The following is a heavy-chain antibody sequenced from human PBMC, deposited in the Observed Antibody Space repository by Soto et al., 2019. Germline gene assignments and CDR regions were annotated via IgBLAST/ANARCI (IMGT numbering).Heavy chain of an antibody. CDR2: ISYDGGNK. CDR1: GFTFSSYA. V-gene: IGHV3-30-3*01. CDR3: ARGIAAAGNIWFDP. D-gene: IGHD6-13*01. Sequence: PGGSLRLSCAASGFTFSSYAMHWVRQAPGKGLEWVAVISYDGGNKYYADSVKGRFTISRDNSKNTLYLQMNSLRAEDTAVYYCARGIAAAGNIWFDPWGQGTLVTVSS. J-gene: IGHJ5*02.